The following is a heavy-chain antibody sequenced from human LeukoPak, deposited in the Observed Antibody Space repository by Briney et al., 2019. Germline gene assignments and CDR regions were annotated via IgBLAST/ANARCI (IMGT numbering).Heavy chain of an antibody. D-gene: IGHD1-26*01. CDR3: ARDPSGNGGGGEYYFDY. CDR1: GGSISSNYR. J-gene: IGHJ4*02. CDR2: IYHSGST. V-gene: IGHV4-4*02. Sequence: SETLSLTCAVSGGSISSNYRWTWVRQPPGKGLEWIGVIYHSGSTNYNPSLKSRVTLSVDKSKNQFSLKLSSVTAADTALYYCARDPSGNGGGGEYYFDYWGQGTLVTVSS.